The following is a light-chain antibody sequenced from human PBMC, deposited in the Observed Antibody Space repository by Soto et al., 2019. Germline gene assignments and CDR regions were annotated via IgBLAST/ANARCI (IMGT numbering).Light chain of an antibody. CDR3: AAWDDILNGYV. J-gene: IGLJ1*01. V-gene: IGLV1-44*01. Sequence: QPALTQPPSASGTPGQRVTISCSGSISNIGNSTVNWYKHLPGTAPKLLIYRNNELPSGVPDRFSGSKSGTSASLAISGLQSEDEADQYCAAWDDILNGYVLGNGTKVTVL. CDR2: RNN. CDR1: ISNIGNST.